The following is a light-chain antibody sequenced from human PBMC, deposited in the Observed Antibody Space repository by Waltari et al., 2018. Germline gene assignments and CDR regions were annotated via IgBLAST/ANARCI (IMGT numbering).Light chain of an antibody. CDR2: AAS. J-gene: IGKJ5*01. CDR1: QSVSSN. V-gene: IGKV3-15*01. CDR3: QQYNNWPPSIT. Sequence: EIVMTQSPASLSVSPGERATLSCRASQSVSSNLAWYQQKPGQAPSLLIDAASTRATGSPARFSGGGSGKEFTLTISSLQSEDFAVYYCQQYNNWPPSITFGQGTRLEIK.